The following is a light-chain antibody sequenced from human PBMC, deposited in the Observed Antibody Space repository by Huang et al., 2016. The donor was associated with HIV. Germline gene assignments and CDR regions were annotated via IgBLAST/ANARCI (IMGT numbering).Light chain of an antibody. CDR2: WAS. J-gene: IGKJ4*01. V-gene: IGKV4-1*01. CDR1: QSLFFSSNKRSY. CDR3: QQYYHNPLT. Sequence: DIVMTQSPDSLTVSLVERANIYCRSSQSLFFSSNKRSYLAGYQKKPGQPPKVVISWASARESGGPDRFRGSGSETHVTLTINSLQAEDVAVYYCQQYYHNPLTFGGGTKVEI.